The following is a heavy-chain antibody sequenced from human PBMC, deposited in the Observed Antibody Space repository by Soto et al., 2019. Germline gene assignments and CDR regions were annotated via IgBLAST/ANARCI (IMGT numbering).Heavy chain of an antibody. D-gene: IGHD3-22*01. CDR2: IKSKTEGGTT. CDR3: TTDQYYYDSSESAENFDY. CDR1: GFTFSNAW. Sequence: GGSLRLSCAASGFTFSNAWMNWVRQAPGKGLEWVGRIKSKTEGGTTDYAAPVKGRFTISRDDSKNTLYLQMNSLKTEDTAVYYCTTDQYYYDSSESAENFDYWGQGTLVTVSS. V-gene: IGHV3-15*07. J-gene: IGHJ4*02.